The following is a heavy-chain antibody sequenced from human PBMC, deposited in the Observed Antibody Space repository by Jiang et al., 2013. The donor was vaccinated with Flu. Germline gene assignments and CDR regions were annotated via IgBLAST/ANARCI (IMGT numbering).Heavy chain of an antibody. CDR3: ARGRTGYSSGWYVNY. CDR2: MNPNSGNT. CDR1: GYTLTELS. Sequence: SGAEVKKPGASVKVSCKVSGYTLTELSMHWVRQATGQGLEWMGWMNPNSGNTGYAQKFQGRVTMTRNTSISTAYMELSSLRSEDTAVYYCARGRTGYSSGWYVNYWGQGTLVTVSS. J-gene: IGHJ4*02. D-gene: IGHD6-19*01. V-gene: IGHV1-8*01.